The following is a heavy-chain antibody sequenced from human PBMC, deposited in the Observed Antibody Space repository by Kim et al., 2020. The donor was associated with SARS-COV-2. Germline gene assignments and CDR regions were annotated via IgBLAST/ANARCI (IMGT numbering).Heavy chain of an antibody. V-gene: IGHV1-8*01. J-gene: IGHJ4*02. CDR3: ARVFLRTSNTAMARDY. Sequence: ASVKVSCKASGYTFTSYDINWVRQATGQGLEWMGWMNPNSGNTGYAQKFQGRVTMTRNTSISTAYMELSSLRSEDTAVYYCARVFLRTSNTAMARDYWGQGTLVTVSS. CDR2: MNPNSGNT. D-gene: IGHD5-18*01. CDR1: GYTFTSYD.